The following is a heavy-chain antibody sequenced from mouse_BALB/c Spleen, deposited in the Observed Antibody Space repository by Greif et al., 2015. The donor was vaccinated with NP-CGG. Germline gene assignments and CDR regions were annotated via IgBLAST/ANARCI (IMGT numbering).Heavy chain of an antibody. J-gene: IGHJ4*01. Sequence: LVESGAELVRPGTSVKVSCKASGYAFTNYLIEWVKQRPGQGLEWIGVINPGSGGTNYNEKFKGKATLTADKSSSTAYMQLSSLTSDDSAVYFCARGELVYAMDYWGQGTSVTVSS. D-gene: IGHD4-1*01. CDR3: ARGELVYAMDY. CDR2: INPGSGGT. V-gene: IGHV1-54*03. CDR1: GYAFTNYL.